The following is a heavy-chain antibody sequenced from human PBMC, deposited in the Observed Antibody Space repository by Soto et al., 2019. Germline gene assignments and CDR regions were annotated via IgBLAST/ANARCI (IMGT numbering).Heavy chain of an antibody. CDR2: IYHSGST. CDR1: GGSISSSNW. J-gene: IGHJ6*02. V-gene: IGHV4-4*02. CDR3: ARDRGYCSGGSCLYNYYYGMDV. D-gene: IGHD2-15*01. Sequence: SETLSLTCAVSGGSISSSNWWSWVRQPPGKGLEWIGEIYHSGSTNYNPSHKSRVTISVDKSKNQFSLKLSSVTAADTAVYYCARDRGYCSGGSCLYNYYYGMDVWGQGTTVTVSS.